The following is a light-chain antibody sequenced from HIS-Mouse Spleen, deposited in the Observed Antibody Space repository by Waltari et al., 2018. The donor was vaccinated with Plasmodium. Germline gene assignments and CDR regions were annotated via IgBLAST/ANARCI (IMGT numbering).Light chain of an antibody. CDR1: QLGDQY. Sequence: SYELTQPPSVSVSPGQPASITCPGDQLGDQYACWYQQKPGQSPVLVIYQDSKRPSGIPERFSGSNSGNTATLTISGTQAMDEADYYCQAWDSSTAWVFGGGTKLTVL. CDR2: QDS. V-gene: IGLV3-1*01. J-gene: IGLJ2*01. CDR3: QAWDSSTAWV.